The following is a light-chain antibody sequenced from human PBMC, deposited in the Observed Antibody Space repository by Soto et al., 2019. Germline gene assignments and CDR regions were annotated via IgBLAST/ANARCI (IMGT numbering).Light chain of an antibody. Sequence: QSALTQPASVSGPPGQSITISCTGTSSDVGGYNYVSWYQHHPGKAPKLIIYDVSNRPSGVSTRFSGSKSGNTASLTISGLQAEDEADYYCSSYTSITTPLFGGGTKLTVL. V-gene: IGLV2-14*03. CDR1: SSDVGGYNY. CDR3: SSYTSITTPL. J-gene: IGLJ2*01. CDR2: DVS.